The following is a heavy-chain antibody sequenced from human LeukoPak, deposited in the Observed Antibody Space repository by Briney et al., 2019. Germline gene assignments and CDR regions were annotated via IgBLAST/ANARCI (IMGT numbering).Heavy chain of an antibody. J-gene: IGHJ4*02. CDR1: GFTFSSYG. D-gene: IGHD3-22*01. CDR2: ISYDGSNK. Sequence: PGRSLRLSCAASGFTFSSYGMHWVRQAPGKGLEWVALISYDGSNKYYGDSVKGRFTISRDNSKNTLYLQMNSLRADDTAVYYCATDSSPDFWGQGTLVTVSS. V-gene: IGHV3-30*03. CDR3: ATDSSPDF.